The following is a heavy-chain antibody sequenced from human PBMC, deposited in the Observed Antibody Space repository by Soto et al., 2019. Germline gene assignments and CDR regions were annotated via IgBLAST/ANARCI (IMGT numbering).Heavy chain of an antibody. J-gene: IGHJ3*02. CDR1: GYTFTVYY. D-gene: IGHD1-7*01. CDR2: INPNSGGT. Sequence: QVQLVQSGAEVKKPGASVKVSCKASGYTFTVYYMHWVRQAPGQGLEWMGWINPNSGGTNYAQKFQGWVTMTRDTSISTAYMELSRLRSDDTAVYYCARGPELELSSQVVAFDIWGQGTMVTVSS. CDR3: ARGPELELSSQVVAFDI. V-gene: IGHV1-2*04.